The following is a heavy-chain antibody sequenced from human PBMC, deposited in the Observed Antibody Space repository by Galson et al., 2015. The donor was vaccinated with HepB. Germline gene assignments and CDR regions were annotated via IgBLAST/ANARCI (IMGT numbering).Heavy chain of an antibody. CDR1: GFTFGTYA. CDR3: ARVSGTYYYYYAMDV. D-gene: IGHD3-3*02. V-gene: IGHV3-30-3*01. CDR2: ISHDGNSK. J-gene: IGHJ6*02. Sequence: SLRLSCAASGFTFGTYAINWVRQAPGKGLEWVAVISHDGNSKYYADSVKGRFTVSRDNPKNTLFLQMNRLRLEDTAIYYCARVSGTYYYYYAMDVWGQGTTVTVSS.